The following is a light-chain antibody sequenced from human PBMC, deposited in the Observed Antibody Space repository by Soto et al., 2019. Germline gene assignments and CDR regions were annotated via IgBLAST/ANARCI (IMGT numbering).Light chain of an antibody. V-gene: IGKV3-15*01. CDR3: QQYNNWPPIT. CDR1: QSVRSN. CDR2: GAS. Sequence: EIVMTQSPATLSVSPGERATLSCRASQSVRSNLAWYQQKPGQAPRLLIYGASTRATGIPARFSGSGSGTEFTLPLSSLQPEAFAVHSCQQYNNWPPITFVQGTRMGIK. J-gene: IGKJ5*01.